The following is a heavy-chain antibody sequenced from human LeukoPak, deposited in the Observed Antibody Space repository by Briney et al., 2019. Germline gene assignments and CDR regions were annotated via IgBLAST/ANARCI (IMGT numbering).Heavy chain of an antibody. J-gene: IGHJ4*02. CDR1: GYTFNSYG. V-gene: IGHV1-18*01. CDR3: ARGFGGPLDY. D-gene: IGHD3-10*01. CDR2: ISIYQNKT. Sequence: ASVKVPCKTSGYTFNSYGISWVRQAPGQGLQWVGWISIYQNKTNYSQMIQGRVTMTTDTSTTTAYMELRRLRCDDTAVYCCARGFGGPLDYWGQGTLVTVSS.